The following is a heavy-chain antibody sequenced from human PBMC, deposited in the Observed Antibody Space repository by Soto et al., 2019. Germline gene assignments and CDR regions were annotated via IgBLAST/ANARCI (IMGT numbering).Heavy chain of an antibody. CDR2: SKSKTDGGAT. CDR1: GFTFSNAW. D-gene: IGHD4-17*01. CDR3: TTGVTVTYYYFDY. J-gene: IGHJ4*02. V-gene: IGHV3-15*01. Sequence: PGGSRRLSCAASGFTFSNAWMSLVRQAPGKGLEWVGRSKSKTDGGATDYAAPVKGRFTISRDDSKNMLYLQMNSLKTEDTAVYFCTTGVTVTYYYFDYWGQGT.